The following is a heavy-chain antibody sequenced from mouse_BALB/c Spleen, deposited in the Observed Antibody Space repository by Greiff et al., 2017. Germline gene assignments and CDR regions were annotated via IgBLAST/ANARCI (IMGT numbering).Heavy chain of an antibody. CDR2: IYPGSGST. J-gene: IGHJ4*01. CDR3: TNTYYAMDY. CDR1: GYTFTSYW. V-gene: IGHV1S22*01. Sequence: LQQSGPELVKPGASVKLSCKASGYTFTSYWMHWVKQRPGQGLEWIGNIYPGSGSTNYDEKFKSKATLTVDTSSSTAYMQLSSLTSEDSAVYYCTNTYYAMDYWGQGTSVTVSS.